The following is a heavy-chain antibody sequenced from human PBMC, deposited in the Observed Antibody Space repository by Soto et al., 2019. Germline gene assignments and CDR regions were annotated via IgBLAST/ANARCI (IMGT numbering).Heavy chain of an antibody. CDR1: GDFISSSNW. J-gene: IGHJ4*02. Sequence: QVQLQESGPGLVKPSGTLSLTCAVSGDFISSSNWWSWVRQLPGKGLEWIGEIYHSGSANYNPSLKSRVTISVDTSNIEFSLKLSSVTAADTAVYYCARDRTTVAGGFDFWGQGTLVTVSS. V-gene: IGHV4-4*02. CDR3: ARDRTTVAGGFDF. CDR2: IYHSGSA. D-gene: IGHD6-19*01.